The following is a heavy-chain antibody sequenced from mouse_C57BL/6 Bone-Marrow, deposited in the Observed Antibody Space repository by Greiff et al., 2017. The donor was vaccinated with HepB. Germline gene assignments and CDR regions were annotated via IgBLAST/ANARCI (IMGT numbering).Heavy chain of an antibody. D-gene: IGHD1-1*01. CDR3: ARDRIYYYGSSHYYAMDY. CDR2: ISDGGSYT. J-gene: IGHJ4*01. Sequence: HLVESGGGLVKPGGSLKLSCAASGFTFSSYAMSWVRQTPEKRLEWVATISDGGSYTYYPDNVKGRFTISRDNAKNNLYLQMSHLKSEDTAMYYCARDRIYYYGSSHYYAMDYWGQGTSVTVSS. CDR1: GFTFSSYA. V-gene: IGHV5-4*01.